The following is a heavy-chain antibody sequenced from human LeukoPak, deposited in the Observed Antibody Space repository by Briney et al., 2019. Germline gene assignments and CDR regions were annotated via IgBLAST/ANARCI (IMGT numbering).Heavy chain of an antibody. CDR1: GGSISGYY. CDR2: IYYSGST. J-gene: IGHJ4*02. V-gene: IGHV4-59*01. D-gene: IGHD2/OR15-2a*01. Sequence: SETLSLTCTVSGGSISGYYWSWIWQPPGKGLEWIGYIYYSGSTNYNPSLKSRVTISVDTSKNQFSLKLSSVTAADTAVYYCARDLSRGYFDYWGQGTLVTVSS. CDR3: ARDLSRGYFDY.